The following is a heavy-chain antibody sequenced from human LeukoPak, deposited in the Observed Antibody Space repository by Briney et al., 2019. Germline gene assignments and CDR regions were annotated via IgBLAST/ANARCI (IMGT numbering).Heavy chain of an antibody. Sequence: QPGGSLRLSCAASGFTFSSYGMSWVRQAPGKGLEWVAVISYDGSNKYYADSVKGRFTISRDNSKNTLYLQMNSLRAEDTAVYYCARDRTCSGGSCYSIYFDYWGQGTLVTVSS. D-gene: IGHD2-15*01. CDR2: ISYDGSNK. V-gene: IGHV3-30*03. J-gene: IGHJ4*02. CDR3: ARDRTCSGGSCYSIYFDY. CDR1: GFTFSSYG.